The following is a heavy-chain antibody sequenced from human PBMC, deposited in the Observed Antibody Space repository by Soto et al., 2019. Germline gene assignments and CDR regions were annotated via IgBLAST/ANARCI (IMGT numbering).Heavy chain of an antibody. J-gene: IGHJ4*02. D-gene: IGHD4-17*01. Sequence: EVQLVESGGGLVQPGGSLRLSCVVSGFTFSDHYMDWVRQAPGKGLEWVGRIRNKANSYTTVYAASVKGRFTISRDDSKDSMHLQMNSLKIEDTAVYYCVRGPNSRYLVTTWYYWGQGTLVTVSS. V-gene: IGHV3-72*01. CDR3: VRGPNSRYLVTTWYY. CDR1: GFTFSDHY. CDR2: IRNKANSYTT.